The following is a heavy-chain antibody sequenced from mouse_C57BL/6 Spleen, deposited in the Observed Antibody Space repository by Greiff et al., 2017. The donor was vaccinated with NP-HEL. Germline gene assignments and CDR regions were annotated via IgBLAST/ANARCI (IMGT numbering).Heavy chain of an antibody. Sequence: VQLQQSGPELVKPGASVKISCKASGYSFTGYYMNWVKQSPEKSLEWIGEINPSTGGTTYNQKFKAKATLTVDKSSSTAYMQLKSLTSEDSAVYYCAGWDYGSSYDWGQGTTLTVSS. CDR2: INPSTGGT. J-gene: IGHJ2*01. V-gene: IGHV1-42*01. CDR3: AGWDYGSSYD. D-gene: IGHD1-1*01. CDR1: GYSFTGYY.